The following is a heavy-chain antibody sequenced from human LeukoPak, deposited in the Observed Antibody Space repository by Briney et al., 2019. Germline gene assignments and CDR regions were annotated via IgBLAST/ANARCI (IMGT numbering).Heavy chain of an antibody. Sequence: PGGSLRLSCAASGFTFSDYYMSWIRQAPGKGLEWVSYISSSSSYIDYADSVKGRFTISRDNAQNSLYLQMNSLRAEDTAVYYCARDPQTETYFDYWGQGTQVSVSS. J-gene: IGHJ4*02. CDR3: ARDPQTETYFDY. D-gene: IGHD2-21*02. CDR1: GFTFSDYY. CDR2: ISSSSSYI. V-gene: IGHV3-11*06.